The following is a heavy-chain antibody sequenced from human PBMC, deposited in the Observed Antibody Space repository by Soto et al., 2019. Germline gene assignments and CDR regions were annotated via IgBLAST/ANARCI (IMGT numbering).Heavy chain of an antibody. J-gene: IGHJ5*02. Sequence: QLQLQESGPGLVKPSETLSLTCTVSGGSISSSSYYWGWIRQPPGKGLEWIGSIYYSGSTYYNPSLKSRVTISVDTSKNQFSRKLSSVTAAHTAVNYGARLVGGSSGWYGVWFHPWGQGSLVTVSS. D-gene: IGHD6-13*01. CDR2: IYYSGST. V-gene: IGHV4-39*01. CDR3: ARLVGGSSGWYGVWFHP. CDR1: GGSISSSSYY.